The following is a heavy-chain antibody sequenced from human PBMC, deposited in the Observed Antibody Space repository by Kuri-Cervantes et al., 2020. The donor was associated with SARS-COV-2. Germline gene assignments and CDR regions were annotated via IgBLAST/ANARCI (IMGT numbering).Heavy chain of an antibody. CDR1: GFTFSSYW. J-gene: IGHJ6*02. D-gene: IGHD6-19*01. V-gene: IGHV3-7*03. Sequence: GGSLRLSCAASGFTFSSYWMSWVRQAPGKGLEWVANIKQDGSEKYYVDSVKGRFTISRDDSKSIAYLQMNSLKTEDTAVYYCTRDVSSGWSSGYYYYGMDVWGQGTTVTVYS. CDR2: IKQDGSEK. CDR3: TRDVSSGWSSGYYYYGMDV.